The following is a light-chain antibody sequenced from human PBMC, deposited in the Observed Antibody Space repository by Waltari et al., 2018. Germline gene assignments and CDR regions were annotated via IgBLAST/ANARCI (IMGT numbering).Light chain of an antibody. Sequence: EIVLTQSPATLSLSPGEIATLSCRASQSVSSNLAWYQQKPGQAPRLLIYDTSNRATGIPARFSGSGSGTDFTLTISSLAPEDFAVYYCQQRSNWRTFGQGTKVEIK. CDR3: QQRSNWRT. V-gene: IGKV3-11*01. CDR1: QSVSSN. CDR2: DTS. J-gene: IGKJ1*01.